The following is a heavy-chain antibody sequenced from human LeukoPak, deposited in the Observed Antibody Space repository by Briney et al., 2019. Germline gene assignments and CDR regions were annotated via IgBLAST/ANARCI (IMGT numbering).Heavy chain of an antibody. Sequence: SETLSLTCAVYGGSFSGCYWSWVRQPPGKGMEWIEDINHSESTNYNPSLKSRVPVSVDTSKNQFSLKLSSVTAADTAVYYCARGRFSRTYADYYYYGMDVWGQGTTVTVSS. CDR3: ARGRFSRTYADYYYYGMDV. CDR1: GGSFSGCY. D-gene: IGHD2-2*01. CDR2: INHSEST. J-gene: IGHJ6*02. V-gene: IGHV4-34*01.